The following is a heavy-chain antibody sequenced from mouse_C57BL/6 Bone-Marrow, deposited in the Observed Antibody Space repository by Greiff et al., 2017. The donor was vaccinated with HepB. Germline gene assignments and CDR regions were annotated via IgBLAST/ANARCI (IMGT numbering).Heavy chain of an antibody. D-gene: IGHD2-3*01. CDR3: AIDHDGYYYYFDY. V-gene: IGHV1-74*01. Sequence: VQLQQPGAELVKPGASVKVSCKASGYTFTSYWMHWVKQRPGQGLEWIGRIHPSDSDTNYNQKFKGKATLTVDKSSSTAYMQLSSLTSEDSAVYYCAIDHDGYYYYFDYWGQGTTLTVSS. J-gene: IGHJ2*01. CDR2: IHPSDSDT. CDR1: GYTFTSYW.